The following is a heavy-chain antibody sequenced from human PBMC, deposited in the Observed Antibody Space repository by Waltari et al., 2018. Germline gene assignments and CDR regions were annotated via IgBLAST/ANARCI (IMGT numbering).Heavy chain of an antibody. CDR3: AKDLTGAATSYYYGMDV. V-gene: IGHV3-30*18. J-gene: IGHJ6*02. Sequence: QVQLVESGGGVVQPGRSLRLPCAAAGLIFSSYGIPGVRQAPGKGLEWVSVISYAGSLKYFSDSVKGRFTISRDNTKNTVYLQMNGLRAEDTALYYCAKDLTGAATSYYYGMDVWGQGTTVTVSS. CDR1: GLIFSSYG. CDR2: ISYAGSLK. D-gene: IGHD3-9*01.